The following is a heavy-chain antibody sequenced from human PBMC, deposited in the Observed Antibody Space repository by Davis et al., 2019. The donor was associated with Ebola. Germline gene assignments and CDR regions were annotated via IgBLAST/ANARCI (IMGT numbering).Heavy chain of an antibody. CDR2: IRYDGSNK. D-gene: IGHD3-22*01. J-gene: IGHJ4*02. V-gene: IGHV3-30*02. CDR1: GFTFSAYS. CDR3: AKAFDYFDTAGPFDN. Sequence: GESLKISCAASGFTFSAYSMNWVRQAPGKGLEWVAFIRYDGSNKFYADSVKGRFTISRDNSKNTLFLQMNSLRTEDTAVYYCAKAFDYFDTAGPFDNWGQGTLVTVSS.